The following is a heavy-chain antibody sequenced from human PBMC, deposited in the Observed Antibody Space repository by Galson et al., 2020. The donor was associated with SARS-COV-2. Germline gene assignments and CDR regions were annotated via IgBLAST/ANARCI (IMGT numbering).Heavy chain of an antibody. CDR2: FFHSGST. J-gene: IGHJ4*02. Sequence: ETLSLTCSVSGYSVSRAYYWAWIRQPPGKGLEWIGSFFHSGSTYYNPSLKSRVTISLDRPNNQFSLRLTSVTAADTAVYFCARGTGSYDSSGSPFDDWGRGTLVTVSS. D-gene: IGHD3-22*01. CDR3: ARGTGSYDSSGSPFDD. CDR1: GYSVSRAYY. V-gene: IGHV4-38-2*01.